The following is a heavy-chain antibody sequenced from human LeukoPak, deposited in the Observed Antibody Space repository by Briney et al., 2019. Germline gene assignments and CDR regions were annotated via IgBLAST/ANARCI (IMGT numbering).Heavy chain of an antibody. CDR1: GYSFTSYG. J-gene: IGHJ3*02. CDR3: ASSVGIAVAGYAFDI. Sequence: ASVKVSCKASGYSFTSYGISWVRQAPGQGLEWMGWISPYNGNTNYAQKLQGRVTMTTDTSTSTAYMELRSLRSNDTAVYYCASSVGIAVAGYAFDIWGQGTMVTVSS. V-gene: IGHV1-18*01. CDR2: ISPYNGNT. D-gene: IGHD6-19*01.